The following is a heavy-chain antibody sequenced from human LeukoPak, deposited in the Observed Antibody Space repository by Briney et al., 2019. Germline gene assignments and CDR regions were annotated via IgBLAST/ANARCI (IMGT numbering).Heavy chain of an antibody. CDR1: GFHFTSYW. CDR2: IYPGDSDT. Sequence: GGSLQISCKGSGFHFTSYWIGWVRPLPGKGLEWMGIIYPGDSDTRYSPSFQGQVTISADKSIDTAYLQWSSLEASDTAMYYCARRGGSRAVDSWCQGALVTVAS. V-gene: IGHV5-51*01. J-gene: IGHJ4*02. D-gene: IGHD6-13*01. CDR3: ARRGGSRAVDS.